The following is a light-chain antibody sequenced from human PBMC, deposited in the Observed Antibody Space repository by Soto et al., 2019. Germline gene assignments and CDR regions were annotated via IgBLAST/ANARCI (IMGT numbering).Light chain of an antibody. CDR2: DNN. CDR3: GTWDNSLSAGI. J-gene: IGLJ2*01. V-gene: IGLV1-51*01. Sequence: QAVLTQPRSVSAAPGQKVTISCSGSSSNIGNNYVSWYQQLPGTAPKLLIYDNNKRPSGIPDRFSGSKSGTSATLGITGLQTGDEADYYCGTWDNSLSAGIFGGGTKLTVL. CDR1: SSNIGNNY.